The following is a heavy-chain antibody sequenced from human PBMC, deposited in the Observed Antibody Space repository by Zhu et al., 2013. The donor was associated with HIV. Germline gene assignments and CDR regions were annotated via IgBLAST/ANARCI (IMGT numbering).Heavy chain of an antibody. D-gene: IGHD3-3*01. V-gene: IGHV1-46*01. Sequence: QVQLVQSGAEVKKPGASVKVSCEASGYTFTRFYVHWVRQAPGQGLEWMGVINPSGGSTTYTQKFQGRVTMTRDTSTSTVYMDLSRLRSEDTAVYYCARGPVYDFWSGYPEHYYYYAMDVWGQGP. CDR2: INPSGGST. J-gene: IGHJ6*02. CDR1: GYTFTRFY. CDR3: ARGPVYDFWSGYPEHYYYYAMDV.